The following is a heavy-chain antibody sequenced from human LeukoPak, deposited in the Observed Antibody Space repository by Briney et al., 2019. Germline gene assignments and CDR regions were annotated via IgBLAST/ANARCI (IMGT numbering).Heavy chain of an antibody. CDR1: GFTFRNAW. J-gene: IGHJ3*02. Sequence: GGSLRLSCAASGFTFRNAWMSWVRQAPGKGLEWVGRIKSKTDGGTTDYAAPVKGRFTISRDDSKNTLYLQMNSLKTEDTAVYYCTTYDFWSVSYAFDIGGQGTMVTVSS. V-gene: IGHV3-15*01. CDR3: TTYDFWSVSYAFDI. D-gene: IGHD3-3*01. CDR2: IKSKTDGGTT.